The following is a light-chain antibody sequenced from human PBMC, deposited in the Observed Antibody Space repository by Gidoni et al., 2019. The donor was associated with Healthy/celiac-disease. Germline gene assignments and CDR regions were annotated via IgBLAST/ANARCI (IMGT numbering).Light chain of an antibody. V-gene: IGLV1-44*01. Sequence: QSVLTQPPSASGPPGQRVTLSCSGSSSNIGSNTVNWYQQLTGTAPKLLIYSNNQRPSGVPDRFSGSKSGTSASLAISGLQSEDEADYYCAAWDDSLNVVVFGGGTKLTVL. CDR1: SSNIGSNT. CDR2: SNN. CDR3: AAWDDSLNVVV. J-gene: IGLJ2*01.